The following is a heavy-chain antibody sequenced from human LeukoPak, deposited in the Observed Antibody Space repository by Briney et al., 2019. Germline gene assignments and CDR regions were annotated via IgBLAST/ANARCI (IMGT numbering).Heavy chain of an antibody. D-gene: IGHD3-10*01. Sequence: SETLSLTCTVSGGSVSSGSYYWSWIRQPPGTGLEWIGYIYYSGSTNYNPSLKSRVTISVDTSKNQFSLKLSSVTAADTAVYYCAREESPLYGSGSYYGWFDPWGQGTLVTVSS. CDR2: IYYSGST. CDR1: GGSVSSGSYY. V-gene: IGHV4-61*01. CDR3: AREESPLYGSGSYYGWFDP. J-gene: IGHJ5*02.